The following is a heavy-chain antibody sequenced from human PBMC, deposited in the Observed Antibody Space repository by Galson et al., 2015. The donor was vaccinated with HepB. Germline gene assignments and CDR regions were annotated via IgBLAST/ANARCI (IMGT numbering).Heavy chain of an antibody. CDR1: GFTFSSYW. D-gene: IGHD3-3*01. J-gene: IGHJ4*02. V-gene: IGHV3-7*03. CDR3: AREGISYDFWSGYPTEY. Sequence: SLRLSCAASGFTFSSYWMSWVRQAPGKGLEWVANIKQDGSEKYYVDSVKGRFTISRDNAKNSLYLQMNSLRAEDTAVYYCAREGISYDFWSGYPTEYWGQGTLVTVSS. CDR2: IKQDGSEK.